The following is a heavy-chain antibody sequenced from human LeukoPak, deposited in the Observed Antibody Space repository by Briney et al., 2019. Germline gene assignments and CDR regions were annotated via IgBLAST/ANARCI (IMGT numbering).Heavy chain of an antibody. V-gene: IGHV3-30*02. D-gene: IGHD2-15*01. CDR2: IRYDGSNK. CDR1: GFTFSSYG. Sequence: PGGSLRLSCAASGFTFSSYGMHWVRQAPGKGLEWVAFIRYDGSNKYYADSVKGRFTISRDNSKNTLYLQMNSLRAEDTAVYYCATHYLGEYCSGGSCYSYYWGQGTLVTVSS. CDR3: ATHYLGEYCSGGSCYSYY. J-gene: IGHJ4*02.